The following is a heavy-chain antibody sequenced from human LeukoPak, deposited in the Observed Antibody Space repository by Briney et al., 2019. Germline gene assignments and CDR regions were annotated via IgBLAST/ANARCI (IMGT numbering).Heavy chain of an antibody. Sequence: PTETLSLTCTVSDDSFSSSRYYWTWIRQPPGKGLEWIGYIYHGSATYNPSLESRVTLSMDTSKNQYSLKMTSVTAADTAVYYCAREGGRQWLVSGALDSWGQGTLVTVSS. CDR3: AREGGRQWLVSGALDS. D-gene: IGHD6-19*01. CDR1: DDSFSSSRYY. V-gene: IGHV4-61*01. J-gene: IGHJ5*01. CDR2: IYHGSA.